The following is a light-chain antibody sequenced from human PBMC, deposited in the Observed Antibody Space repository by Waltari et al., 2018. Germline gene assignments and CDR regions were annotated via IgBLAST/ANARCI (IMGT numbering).Light chain of an antibody. Sequence: EIVLTQSPGTLSLSPGERATLSCRASQSVSSSYLAWYQQKPGQAPRLLFYGASSRATGIPDRFSGSGSGTDFTLTISRLEPEDFAVYYCHQYGSSWTFGQGTKVEIK. CDR3: HQYGSSWT. CDR2: GAS. J-gene: IGKJ1*01. V-gene: IGKV3-20*01. CDR1: QSVSSSY.